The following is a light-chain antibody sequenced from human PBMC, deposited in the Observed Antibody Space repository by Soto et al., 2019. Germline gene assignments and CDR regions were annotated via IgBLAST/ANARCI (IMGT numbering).Light chain of an antibody. CDR3: QQSNSIPHT. CDR1: QSISSY. CDR2: AAS. Sequence: DIQMTQSPSSLSASVGDRVTITCRASQSISSYLNWYQQKPGKAPKILIYAASSLQSGFPSRFTGSGSGTDVTLTISSLQPEDFATYYCQQSNSIPHTFGQGTKLEIK. V-gene: IGKV1-39*01. J-gene: IGKJ2*01.